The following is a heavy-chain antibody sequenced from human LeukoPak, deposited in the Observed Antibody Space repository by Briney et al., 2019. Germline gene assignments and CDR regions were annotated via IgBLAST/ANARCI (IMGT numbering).Heavy chain of an antibody. D-gene: IGHD3-16*01. J-gene: IGHJ4*02. V-gene: IGHV3-48*03. Sequence: PGGSLRLSCAGSGFTFDSFDVNWVRQAPGKGLEWLAHITSSGTTITYADSVRGRFTISRDNAKNSLYLQMNSLRAEDTAVYYCARDPGYDYVWGTYGPGYWGQGTLVIVSS. CDR3: ARDPGYDYVWGTYGPGY. CDR1: GFTFDSFD. CDR2: ITSSGTTI.